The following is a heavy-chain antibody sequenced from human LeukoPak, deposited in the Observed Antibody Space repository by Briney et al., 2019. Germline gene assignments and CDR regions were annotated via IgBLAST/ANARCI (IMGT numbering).Heavy chain of an antibody. CDR1: GFTFRSYG. D-gene: IGHD2/OR15-2a*01. CDR2: SCYDGRNI. Sequence: GGYLRLSCAATGFTFRSYGMHWVRQAPGKGLEGVEVSCYDGRNIYSADSVKGRFTISRDNSKNPLYLQMPSLRAEDPTAYYCAKTMGRGGDTFYDIDFCGQGNLVTVSA. CDR3: AKTMGRGGDTFYDIDF. J-gene: IGHJ4*02. V-gene: IGHV3-33*06.